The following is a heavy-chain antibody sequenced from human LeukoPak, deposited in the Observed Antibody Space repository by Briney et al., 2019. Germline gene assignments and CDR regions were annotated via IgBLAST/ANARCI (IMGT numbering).Heavy chain of an antibody. CDR3: ARVRYYGSGTYFFDY. J-gene: IGHJ4*02. CDR1: GFTVSSSY. D-gene: IGHD3-10*01. Sequence: GGSLTLSCAASGFTVSSSYMSWVRQAPGKGLEWVSVIYSDGSTYYMDSVKGRFTISRDNSKNKLYLQMNSLRAEDTAVYFCARVRYYGSGTYFFDYWGQGTLVTVSS. V-gene: IGHV3-53*01. CDR2: IYSDGST.